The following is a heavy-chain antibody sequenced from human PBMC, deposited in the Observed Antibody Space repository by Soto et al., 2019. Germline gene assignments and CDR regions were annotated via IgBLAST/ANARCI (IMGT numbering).Heavy chain of an antibody. CDR1: GYTFSDSF. CDR3: ARDSGIPGQCWYFDI. Sequence: QAQLVQSGTEVKKPGASVRVSCKTYGYTFSDSFLHWVRQAPGQGPEWMGFVNPKRGGTQYAQKLQGRVSMTRDTSINTVYMDLSGLTSDDTAVYFCARDSGIPGQCWYFDIWGRGTLVTVSS. V-gene: IGHV1-2*02. CDR2: VNPKRGGT. J-gene: IGHJ2*01.